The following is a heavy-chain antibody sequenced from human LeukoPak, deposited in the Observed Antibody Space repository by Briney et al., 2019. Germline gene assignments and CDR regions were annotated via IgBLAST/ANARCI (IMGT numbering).Heavy chain of an antibody. V-gene: IGHV4-59*01. D-gene: IGHD2-8*01. J-gene: IGHJ4*02. CDR2: IYYSGST. CDR3: ARSHCTNGVCYTKKTTYYFDY. Sequence: PSETLSLTCTVSGGSISSYYWSWIRQPPGKGLEWIGYIYYSGSTNYNPSLKSRVTISVDTPKNQFSLKLSSVTAADTAVYYCARSHCTNGVCYTKKTTYYFDYWGQGTLVTVSS. CDR1: GGSISSYY.